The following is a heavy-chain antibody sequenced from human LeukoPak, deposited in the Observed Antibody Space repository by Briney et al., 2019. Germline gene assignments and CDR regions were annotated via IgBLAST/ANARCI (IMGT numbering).Heavy chain of an antibody. Sequence: SETLSLTCAVSGGSISSYYWSWIRQPPGKGLEWIGFISDSGSTNYNPSLKSRVTISLDTSENQFSLRLSSVTAADTAVYYCARSPVTTWFDPWGQGTLVTVSS. CDR1: GGSISSYY. D-gene: IGHD4-17*01. V-gene: IGHV4-59*01. CDR3: ARSPVTTWFDP. CDR2: ISDSGST. J-gene: IGHJ5*02.